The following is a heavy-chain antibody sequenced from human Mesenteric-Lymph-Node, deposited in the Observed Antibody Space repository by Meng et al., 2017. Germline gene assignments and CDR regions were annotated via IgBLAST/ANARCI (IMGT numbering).Heavy chain of an antibody. Sequence: ASVKVSCKASGYTFTSYGISWVRQAPGQGLEWMGWISAYNGNTNYAQKLQGRVTMTTDTSTSTAYMELSSLRSEDTAVYYCAAEADITGTTHWGQGTLVTVSS. CDR1: GYTFTSYG. V-gene: IGHV1-18*01. CDR3: AAEADITGTTH. D-gene: IGHD1-7*01. J-gene: IGHJ4*02. CDR2: ISAYNGNT.